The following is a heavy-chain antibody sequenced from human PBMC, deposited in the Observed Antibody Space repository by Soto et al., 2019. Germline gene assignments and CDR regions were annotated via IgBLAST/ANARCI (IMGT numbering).Heavy chain of an antibody. CDR1: GGSISSSSYY. J-gene: IGHJ6*02. D-gene: IGHD3-3*01. V-gene: IGHV4-39*01. CDR2: IYYSGST. Sequence: SETLSLTCTVSGGSISSSSYYWGWIRQPPGKGLEWIGSIYYSGSTYYNPSLKSRVTISVDTSKNQFSLKLSSVTAADTAVYYCARPHYDFWRFDYDYYGMDVWGQGTKVTVSS. CDR3: ARPHYDFWRFDYDYYGMDV.